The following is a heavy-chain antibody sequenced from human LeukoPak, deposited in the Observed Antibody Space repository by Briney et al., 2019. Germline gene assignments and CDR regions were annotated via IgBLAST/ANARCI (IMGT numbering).Heavy chain of an antibody. CDR2: IYSTGST. Sequence: SETLSLTCTVSGGSISSGGYYWSWIRQPAGKGLEYIGRIYSTGSTNYNPSLRSRVTISVDTSKNHFSLKLSSVTAADTAVYYCARGVRGWQLVEPGYFDYWGRGTLVTVSS. CDR3: ARGVRGWQLVEPGYFDY. CDR1: GGSISSGGYY. J-gene: IGHJ4*02. V-gene: IGHV4-61*02. D-gene: IGHD6-13*01.